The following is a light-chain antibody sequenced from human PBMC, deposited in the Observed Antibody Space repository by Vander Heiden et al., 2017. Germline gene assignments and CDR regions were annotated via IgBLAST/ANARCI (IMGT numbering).Light chain of an antibody. CDR3: AAWDDSLNGPNWV. CDR2: SNN. V-gene: IGLV1-44*01. CDR1: SSNIGSNT. Sequence: QSVLTQPPSPSGTPGQRVTISCSGSSSNIGSNTVNWYQQLPGTAPKLLIYSNNQRPSGVPDRFSGSKSGTSASLAISGLQSEDEADYYCAAWDDSLNGPNWVFGGGTKLTVL. J-gene: IGLJ3*02.